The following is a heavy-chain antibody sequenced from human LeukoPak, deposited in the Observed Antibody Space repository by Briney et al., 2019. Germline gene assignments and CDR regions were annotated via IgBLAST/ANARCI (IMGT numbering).Heavy chain of an antibody. CDR3: ARQSGSYYFDY. V-gene: IGHV4-38-2*01. Sequence: PSETLSLTCDVSGYSISNPYYWGWIRQPPGKGLEWIGNIYRSGSTYYNPSLKSRVTISVDTSKNQFSLNLNPVTAADTAVYYCARQSGSYYFDYWGQGTLVSVSS. CDR1: GYSISNPYY. J-gene: IGHJ4*02. CDR2: IYRSGST. D-gene: IGHD1-26*01.